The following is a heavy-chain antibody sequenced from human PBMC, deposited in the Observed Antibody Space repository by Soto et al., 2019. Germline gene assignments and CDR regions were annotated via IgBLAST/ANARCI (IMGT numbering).Heavy chain of an antibody. J-gene: IGHJ5*01. V-gene: IGHV3-21*01. Sequence: EVQLVDSGGGLVKPGGSLRLSCAASGFTFSRYGMNWVRQAPGKGLEWVSSISSSTSYVYYADSVKGRFSVSRDNAKKILYLEMYALRTEDTAVYYCARDPSEGRVGNWFESWGQGTLVTVSS. CDR3: ARDPSEGRVGNWFES. CDR1: GFTFSRYG. D-gene: IGHD2-2*01. CDR2: ISSSTSYV.